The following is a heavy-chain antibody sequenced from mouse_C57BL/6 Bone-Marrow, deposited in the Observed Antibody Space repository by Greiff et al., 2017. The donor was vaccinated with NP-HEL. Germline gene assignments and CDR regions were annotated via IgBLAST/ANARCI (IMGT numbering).Heavy chain of an antibody. CDR2: ISSGGSYT. V-gene: IGHV5-6*01. CDR1: GFTFSSYG. J-gene: IGHJ2*01. CDR3: ARQPFPSFDY. Sequence: EVKLVESGGDLVKPGGSLKLSCAASGFTFSSYGMSWVRQTPDKRLEWVATISSGGSYTYYPDSVKGRFTMSRDNAKNTHYLQMSSLKSEYTAMYYCARQPFPSFDYWGQGTTLTVSS.